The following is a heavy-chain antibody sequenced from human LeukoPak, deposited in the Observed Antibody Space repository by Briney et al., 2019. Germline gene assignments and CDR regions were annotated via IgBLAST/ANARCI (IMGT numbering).Heavy chain of an antibody. Sequence: QAGGSLRLSCAASGFTLGDYAMSWVRQAPGKGPEWVSGIGSSGATIFYADSVKGRYTISRDNSKNTVYLEMNNLRAEDTAIYYCAKVAVGPLSRPTHVALYYGMDVWGQGTTVAVSS. D-gene: IGHD2-8*01. CDR2: IGSSGATI. CDR3: AKVAVGPLSRPTHVALYYGMDV. J-gene: IGHJ6*02. V-gene: IGHV3-23*01. CDR1: GFTLGDYA.